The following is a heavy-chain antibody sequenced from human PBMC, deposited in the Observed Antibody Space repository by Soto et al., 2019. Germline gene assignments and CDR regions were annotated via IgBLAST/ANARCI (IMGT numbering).Heavy chain of an antibody. CDR1: RFTFSSYA. CDR2: ISGSGGST. Sequence: GSLRLSCAASRFTFSSYAMSWFRQSPGKVLGWVSAISGSGGSTYYADSVKGRFTISRDNYKNTLYLQMNSLRAEDTAVYYCEKGGPLGYYGFWSGYSKDYYDYGMDGWRQGTTGTVSS. V-gene: IGHV3-23*01. CDR3: EKGGPLGYYGFWSGYSKDYYDYGMDG. D-gene: IGHD3-3*01. J-gene: IGHJ6*02.